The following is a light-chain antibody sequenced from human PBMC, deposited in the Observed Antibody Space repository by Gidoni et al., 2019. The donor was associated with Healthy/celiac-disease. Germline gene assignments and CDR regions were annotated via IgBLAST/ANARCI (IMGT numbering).Light chain of an antibody. CDR1: SSNIGANS. J-gene: IGLJ2*01. Sequence: QSVLTQPPSVSAALGQKVTISCSGSSSNIGANSVSWYQQFPGEAPQLLIYDNKKRPSGIPDRFSGSKSGTSATLGITGLQSGDEADYYCGTWDSSLSGVVFGGGTKLTVL. V-gene: IGLV1-51*01. CDR2: DNK. CDR3: GTWDSSLSGVV.